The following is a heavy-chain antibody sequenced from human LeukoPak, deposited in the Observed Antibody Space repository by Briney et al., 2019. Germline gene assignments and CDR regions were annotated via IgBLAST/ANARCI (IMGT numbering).Heavy chain of an antibody. CDR1: GGSISSYY. D-gene: IGHD6-6*01. CDR3: ARPSRIAARPGWAFDI. V-gene: IGHV4-4*07. J-gene: IGHJ3*02. Sequence: SETLSLTCTVSGGSISSYYWSWIRQPAGKGLEWIGRIYTSGSTNYNPSLKSRVTISVDTSKNQFSLKLSSVTAADTAVYYCARPSRIAARPGWAFDIWGQGTMVTVSP. CDR2: IYTSGST.